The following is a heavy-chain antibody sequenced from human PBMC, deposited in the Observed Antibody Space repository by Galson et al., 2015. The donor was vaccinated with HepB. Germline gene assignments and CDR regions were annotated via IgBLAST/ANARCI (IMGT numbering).Heavy chain of an antibody. CDR2: ISYDGSNK. CDR3: AKGELGYCSSTSCYDPFDY. J-gene: IGHJ4*02. CDR1: GFTFSSYG. Sequence: SLRLSCAASGFTFSSYGMHWVRQAPGKGLEWVAVISYDGSNKYYADSVKGRFTISRDNSKNTLYLQMNSLRAEDTAVYYCAKGELGYCSSTSCYDPFDYWGQGTLVTVSS. D-gene: IGHD2-2*01. V-gene: IGHV3-30*18.